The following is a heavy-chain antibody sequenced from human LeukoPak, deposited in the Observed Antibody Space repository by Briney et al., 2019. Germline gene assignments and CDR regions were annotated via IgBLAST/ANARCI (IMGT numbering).Heavy chain of an antibody. CDR3: ARDGNIGYCSSTSCYGYFDY. D-gene: IGHD2-2*01. V-gene: IGHV3-30*04. CDR2: ISYDGSNK. J-gene: IGHJ4*02. CDR1: EFTFSSYA. Sequence: GGSLRLSCAASEFTFSSYAMHWVRQAPGKGLEWVAVISYDGSNKYYADSVKGRFTISRDNSKNTLYLQMNSLRAEDTAVYYCARDGNIGYCSSTSCYGYFDYWGQGTLVTVSS.